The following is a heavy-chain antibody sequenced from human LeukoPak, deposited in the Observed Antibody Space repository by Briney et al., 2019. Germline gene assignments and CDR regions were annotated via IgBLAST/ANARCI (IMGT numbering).Heavy chain of an antibody. Sequence: SSVKVSCKASGDTFTSYGISWVRQAPGQGLEWMGWISAYNGNTNYAQKLQGRVTMTTDTSTSTAYMELRSLRSDDTAVYYCAISVVAIAAAGIFDYWAQGTLVTVSS. D-gene: IGHD6-13*01. V-gene: IGHV1-18*01. J-gene: IGHJ4*02. CDR1: GDTFTSYG. CDR3: AISVVAIAAAGIFDY. CDR2: ISAYNGNT.